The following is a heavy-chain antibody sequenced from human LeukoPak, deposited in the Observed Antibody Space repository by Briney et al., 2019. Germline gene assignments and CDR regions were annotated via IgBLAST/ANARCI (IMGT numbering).Heavy chain of an antibody. V-gene: IGHV4-61*01. CDR3: ARVRGALRVPDY. D-gene: IGHD1-26*01. CDR2: IYYSGST. Sequence: KPSETLSLTCAVSGYSISSGYYWGWIRQPPGKGLEWIGYIYYSGSTNYNPSLKSRVTISVDTSKNQFSLKLSSVTAADTAVYYCARVRGALRVPDYWGQGTLVTVSS. J-gene: IGHJ4*02. CDR1: GYSISSGYY.